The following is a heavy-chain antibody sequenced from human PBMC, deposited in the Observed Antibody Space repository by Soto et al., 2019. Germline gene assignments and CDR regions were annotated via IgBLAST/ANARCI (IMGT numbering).Heavy chain of an antibody. CDR3: ARVRIQLWLQDLDY. CDR2: INPNSGGT. D-gene: IGHD5-18*01. Sequence: ASVKVSCKASGGTFSSYAISWVRQAPGQGLEWMGWINPNSGGTNYAQKFQGRVTMTRDTSISTAYMELSRLRSDDTAVYYCARVRIQLWLQDLDYWGQGTLVTVSS. V-gene: IGHV1-2*02. J-gene: IGHJ4*02. CDR1: GGTFSSYA.